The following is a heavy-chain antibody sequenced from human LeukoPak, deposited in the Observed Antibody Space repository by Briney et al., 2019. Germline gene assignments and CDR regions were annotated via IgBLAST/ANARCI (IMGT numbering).Heavy chain of an antibody. CDR1: GFTFSSYA. CDR2: ISYDGSNK. CDR3: ASYVDTAMAYLYYYYGMDV. V-gene: IGHV3-30*04. Sequence: GGSLRLSCAASGFTFSSYAMHWVRQAPGKGLEWVAVISYDGSNKYYADSVKGRFTISRDNSKNTLYLQMNSLGAEDTAVYYCASYVDTAMAYLYYYYGMDVWGQGTTVTVSS. D-gene: IGHD5-18*01. J-gene: IGHJ6*02.